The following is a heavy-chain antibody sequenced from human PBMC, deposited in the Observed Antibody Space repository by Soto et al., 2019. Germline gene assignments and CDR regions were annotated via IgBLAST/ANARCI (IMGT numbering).Heavy chain of an antibody. J-gene: IGHJ4*02. CDR1: GFTVSISY. CDR3: ATRQYCPSTTCFDY. Sequence: VESGGALVQPGGSLRLSCAGSGFTVSISYMTWVRQVPGTGLDWVSIRYSDGRSYHAESVKGRFTISTDDSENTLYLQMSSLRAEDTAVYYFATRQYCPSTTCFDYWGQGTQVTVSS. D-gene: IGHD2-2*01. V-gene: IGHV3-66*01. CDR2: RYSDGRS.